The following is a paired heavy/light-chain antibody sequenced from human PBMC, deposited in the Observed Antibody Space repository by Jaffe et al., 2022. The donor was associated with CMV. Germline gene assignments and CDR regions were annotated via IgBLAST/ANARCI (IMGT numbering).Heavy chain of an antibody. Sequence: QVQLVQSGAEVKKPGASVKVSCKASGYTFTSYGISWVRQAPGQGLEWMGWISAYNGNTNYAQKLQGRVTMTTDTSTSTAYMELRSLRSDDTAVYYCATSRIAAAGTGPDAFDIWGQGTMVTVSS. CDR1: GYTFTSYG. CDR2: ISAYNGNT. D-gene: IGHD6-13*01. J-gene: IGHJ3*02. V-gene: IGHV1-18*01. CDR3: ATSRIAAAGTGPDAFDI.
Light chain of an antibody. V-gene: IGKV2-28*01. CDR1: QSLLHSNGYNY. CDR2: LGS. J-gene: IGKJ2*01. CDR3: MQALQTPPA. Sequence: DIVMTQSPLSLPVTPGEPASISCRSSQSLLHSNGYNYLDWYLQKPGQSPQLLIYLGSNRASGVPDRFSGSGSGTDFTLKISRVEAEDVGVYYCMQALQTPPAFGQGTKLEIK.